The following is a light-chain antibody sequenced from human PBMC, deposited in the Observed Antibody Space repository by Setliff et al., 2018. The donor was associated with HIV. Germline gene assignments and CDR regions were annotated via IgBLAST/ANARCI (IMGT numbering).Light chain of an antibody. CDR1: SSDVGGYSH. Sequence: QSVLTQPASVSGSPGQSITISCTGTSSDVGGYSHVSWYQQHPGKAPKLIIYEVRNRPSGVSNRFSGSKSGNTASPTISGLQTEDEADYYCSSYAITNTLPFGTGTKVTVL. CDR3: SSYAITNTLP. V-gene: IGLV2-14*01. J-gene: IGLJ1*01. CDR2: EVR.